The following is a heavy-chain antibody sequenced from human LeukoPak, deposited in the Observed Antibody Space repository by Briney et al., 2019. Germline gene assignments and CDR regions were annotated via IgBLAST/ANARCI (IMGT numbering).Heavy chain of an antibody. CDR2: IRYDGSNK. V-gene: IGHV3-30*02. Sequence: GGSLRLSCAASGFTVSSNYMSWVRQAPGKGLEWVAFIRYDGSNKYYADSVKGRFTISRDNSKNTLYLQMNSLRAEDTAVYYCARVYDSSGYYYWNWFDPWGQGTLVTVSS. CDR3: ARVYDSSGYYYWNWFDP. CDR1: GFTVSSNY. D-gene: IGHD3-22*01. J-gene: IGHJ5*02.